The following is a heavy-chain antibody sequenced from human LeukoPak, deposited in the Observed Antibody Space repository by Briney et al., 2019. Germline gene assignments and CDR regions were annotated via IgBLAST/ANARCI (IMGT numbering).Heavy chain of an antibody. Sequence: GGSLRLSCSASGFTFSRYPMHWVRQAPGKGLEYVSAISGNGGSTYYADSVKGRFTISRDNSKNTLYLQMSSLRTEDKAIYYCVKAQYDFWSGLDYWGQGTLVTVSS. V-gene: IGHV3-64D*09. J-gene: IGHJ4*02. D-gene: IGHD3-3*01. CDR1: GFTFSRYP. CDR3: VKAQYDFWSGLDY. CDR2: ISGNGGST.